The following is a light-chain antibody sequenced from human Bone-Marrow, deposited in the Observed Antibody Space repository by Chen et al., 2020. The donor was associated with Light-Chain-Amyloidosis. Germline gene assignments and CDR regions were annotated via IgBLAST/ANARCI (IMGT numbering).Light chain of an antibody. J-gene: IGKJ4*01. V-gene: IGKV4-1*01. CDR3: QHYYSTPVT. Sequence: DIVMTQSPDSLAVSLGERATINCKPSQSVLDSSNKKNYLAWYQHKPGQSPRLLIYWASTRESGVPDRFSGSGSGTDFTLTISSLQAEDVAVYYCQHYYSTPVTFGGGTKVEIK. CDR2: WAS. CDR1: QSVLDSSNKKNY.